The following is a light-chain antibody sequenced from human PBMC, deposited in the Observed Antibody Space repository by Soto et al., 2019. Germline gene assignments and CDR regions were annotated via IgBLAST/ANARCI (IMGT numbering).Light chain of an antibody. CDR2: DAS. CDR3: QLYAISPKT. Sequence: EIVLTQSPGTLSLSPGVRATLSCRASQTVSSTSLAWYQQRPGQAPRLLIFDASTRVTGIPDRFSGSGSGTDFTLTISRLEPEDFAVYFCQLYAISPKTFGQGTK. J-gene: IGKJ1*01. V-gene: IGKV3-20*01. CDR1: QTVSSTS.